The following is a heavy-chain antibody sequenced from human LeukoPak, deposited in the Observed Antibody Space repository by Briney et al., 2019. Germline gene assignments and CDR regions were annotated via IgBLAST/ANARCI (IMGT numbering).Heavy chain of an antibody. D-gene: IGHD4-17*01. CDR2: IKQDGSEK. V-gene: IGHV3-7*01. J-gene: IGHJ3*02. Sequence: GGSLRLSCAASGFTFNSYWMSWVRQAPGKGLEWVANIKQDGSEKYYVDSVKGRFTISRDNAKNTLYLQMNSLRAEDTAVYYCAKVVDGDYVAFDIWGQGTMVTVSS. CDR3: AKVVDGDYVAFDI. CDR1: GFTFNSYW.